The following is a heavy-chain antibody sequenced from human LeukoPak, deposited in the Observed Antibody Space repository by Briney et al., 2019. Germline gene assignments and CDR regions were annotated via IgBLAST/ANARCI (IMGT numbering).Heavy chain of an antibody. D-gene: IGHD3-10*01. J-gene: IGHJ4*02. CDR3: ARAASITMVRELREAPYFDY. V-gene: IGHV1-24*01. CDR1: GYTLTELS. CDR2: FDPEDGET. Sequence: ASVKVSCKVSGYTLTELSMHWVRQAPGKGLEWMGGFDPEDGETIYAQKFQGRVTMTEDTSTDTAYMELSSLRSEDTAVYYCARAASITMVRELREAPYFDYWGQGTLVTVSS.